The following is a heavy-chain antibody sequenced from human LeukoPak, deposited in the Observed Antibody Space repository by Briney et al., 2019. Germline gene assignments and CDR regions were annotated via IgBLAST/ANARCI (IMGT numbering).Heavy chain of an antibody. D-gene: IGHD2-2*01. CDR1: GSSVSSSY. V-gene: IGHV4-59*02. CDR3: ATVGYCSSTSCYQDHNWFDP. CDR2: TYYSGIT. Sequence: PSETLSLTCTVLGSSVSSSYWSWIRQSPGKALEWIGSTYYSGITTYTPPLTSRVTISVDTSKNLFSLKLSSVTAADTAVYYCATVGYCSSTSCYQDHNWFDPWGQGTLVTVTS. J-gene: IGHJ5*02.